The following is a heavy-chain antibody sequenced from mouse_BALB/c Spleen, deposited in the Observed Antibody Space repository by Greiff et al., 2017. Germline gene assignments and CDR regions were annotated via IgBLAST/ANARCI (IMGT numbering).Heavy chain of an antibody. CDR1: GYTFTSYV. CDR3: AREGADYYGSSPDY. J-gene: IGHJ2*01. D-gene: IGHD1-1*01. V-gene: IGHV1-14*01. CDR2: INPYNDGT. Sequence: VQLQQSGPELVKPGASVKMSCKASGYTFTSYVMHWVKQKPGQGLEWIGYINPYNDGTKYNEKFKGKATLTSDKSSSTAYMELSSLTSEDSAVYYCAREGADYYGSSPDYWGQGTTLTVSS.